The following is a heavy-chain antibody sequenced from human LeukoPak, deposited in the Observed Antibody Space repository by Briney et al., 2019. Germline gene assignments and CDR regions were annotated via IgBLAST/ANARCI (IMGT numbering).Heavy chain of an antibody. J-gene: IGHJ4*02. CDR2: IYTSGST. D-gene: IGHD6-13*01. Sequence: PSETLSLTCTVSGGSISSYYWSWIRQPAGQGLEWIGRIYTSGSTNYNPSLKSRVTISVDTSKKQFSLKLSSVTAADAAVYYCARQASGSSRLAYFDYWGQGTLVTVSS. V-gene: IGHV4-4*07. CDR3: ARQASGSSRLAYFDY. CDR1: GGSISSYY.